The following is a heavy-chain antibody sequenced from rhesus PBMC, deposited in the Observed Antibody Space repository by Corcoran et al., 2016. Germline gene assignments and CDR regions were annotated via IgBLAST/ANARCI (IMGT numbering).Heavy chain of an antibody. J-gene: IGHJ4*01. Sequence: QLQLQESGPGLVKPSETLSLTCAVSGGSISSNYWSWIRQPPGKGLEWIGRIAGCGGSTDYNPSLKSRVTSSTDTSKNQFSLKLSSVTAADTAVYYCAKSGARGYSGYGDFDYWGQGVLVTVSS. CDR3: AKSGARGYSGYGDFDY. CDR1: GGSISSNY. V-gene: IGHV4-173*01. D-gene: IGHD5-42*01. CDR2: IAGCGGST.